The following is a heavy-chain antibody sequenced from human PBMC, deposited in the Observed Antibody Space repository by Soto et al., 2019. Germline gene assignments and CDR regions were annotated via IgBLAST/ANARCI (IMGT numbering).Heavy chain of an antibody. D-gene: IGHD6-13*01. CDR3: ARGTSSSWYGYYYYGMDV. CDR2: INHSGST. V-gene: IGHV4-34*01. CDR1: GGSFSCYY. Sequence: PSETLSLTCAVYGGSFSCYYWSWIRQPPGKGLEWIGEINHSGSTNYNPSLKSRVTISVDTSKNQFSLKLSSVTAADTAVYYCARGTSSSWYGYYYYGMDVWGQGTTVTVSS. J-gene: IGHJ6*02.